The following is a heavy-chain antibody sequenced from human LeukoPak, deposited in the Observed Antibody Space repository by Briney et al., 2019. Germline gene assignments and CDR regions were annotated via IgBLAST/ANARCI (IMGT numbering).Heavy chain of an antibody. Sequence: GGSLRLSCAPSVFTFSNYWMTWVRQAPGKGREWVADIKEDGSEKYYVDSVKGRFTISRDNAKNSLYLQMNSLRPEDTALYYCARGKGWIDHWGQGSLVTVSS. J-gene: IGHJ4*02. V-gene: IGHV3-7*05. CDR2: IKEDGSEK. CDR3: ARGKGWIDH. CDR1: VFTFSNYW. D-gene: IGHD6-19*01.